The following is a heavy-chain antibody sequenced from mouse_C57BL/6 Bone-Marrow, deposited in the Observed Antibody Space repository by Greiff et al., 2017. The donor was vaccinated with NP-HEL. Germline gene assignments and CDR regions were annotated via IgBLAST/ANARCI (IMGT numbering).Heavy chain of an antibody. CDR1: GFTFSDYY. D-gene: IGHD2-5*01. CDR2: ISNGGGST. CDR3: ARHYSRSGFAY. V-gene: IGHV5-12*01. J-gene: IGHJ3*01. Sequence: EVMLVESGGGLVQPGGSLKLSCAASGFTFSDYYMYWVRQTPEKRLEWVAYISNGGGSTYYPDTVKGRFTISRDNAKNTLYLQMSRLKSEDTAMYYCARHYSRSGFAYWGQGTLVTVSA.